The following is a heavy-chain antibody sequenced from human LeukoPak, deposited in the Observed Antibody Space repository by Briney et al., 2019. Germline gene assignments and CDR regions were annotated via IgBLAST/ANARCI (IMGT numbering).Heavy chain of an antibody. D-gene: IGHD1-26*01. CDR2: ARNKANSYTT. CDR3: ARVRSGSLDY. J-gene: IGHJ4*02. CDR1: GFTFSTFA. Sequence: PGRSLRLSCEASGFTFSTFAMHWVRQAPGKGLEWVGRARNKANSYTTEYAASVKGRFTISRDDSKNSLYLQMNSLKTEDTAVYYCARVRSGSLDYWGQGTLVTVSS. V-gene: IGHV3-72*01.